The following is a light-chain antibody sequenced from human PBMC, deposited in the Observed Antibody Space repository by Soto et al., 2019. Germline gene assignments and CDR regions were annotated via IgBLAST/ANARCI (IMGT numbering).Light chain of an antibody. J-gene: IGLJ3*02. CDR2: EVR. CDR1: SSDVGAYNY. V-gene: IGLV2-14*01. Sequence: QSVLTQPASVSGSPGQSITISCTGTSSDVGAYNYVSWYQQHPGKAPKLMIYEVRNRPSGVSDRFSGSRSGNTASLTISGLQAEDESDYYCSSYTSSSTWVLGGGTKLTVL. CDR3: SSYTSSSTWV.